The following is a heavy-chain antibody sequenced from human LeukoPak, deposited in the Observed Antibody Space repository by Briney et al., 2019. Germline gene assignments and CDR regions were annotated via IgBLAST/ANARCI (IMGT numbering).Heavy chain of an antibody. CDR2: ISSDGSNK. Sequence: GGSLRLSCAASGFTFSSYAMSWVRQAPGKGLEWVTIISSDGSNKYYAHSVKGRFTISGDNSKNTLYLQMNSLRVEDTAMYYCARGADYYDTSRYQYYFDYWGQGTLVTVSS. J-gene: IGHJ4*02. V-gene: IGHV3-30-3*01. CDR3: ARGADYYDTSRYQYYFDY. D-gene: IGHD3-22*01. CDR1: GFTFSSYA.